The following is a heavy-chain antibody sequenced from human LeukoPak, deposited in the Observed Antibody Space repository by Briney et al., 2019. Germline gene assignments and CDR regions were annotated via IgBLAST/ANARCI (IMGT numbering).Heavy chain of an antibody. Sequence: GGSLRLSCAASGFTFSSYAMSWVRQAPGKGLEWVAVIWYDGSNKYYADSVKGRFTISRDNSKNTLYLQMNSLRAEDTAVYYCARVEQQLVISYAFDIWGQGTMVTVSS. J-gene: IGHJ3*02. V-gene: IGHV3-33*08. D-gene: IGHD6-13*01. CDR2: IWYDGSNK. CDR1: GFTFSSYA. CDR3: ARVEQQLVISYAFDI.